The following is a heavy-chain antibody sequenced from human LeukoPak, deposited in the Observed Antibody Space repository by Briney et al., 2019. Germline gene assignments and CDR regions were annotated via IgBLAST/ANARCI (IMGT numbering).Heavy chain of an antibody. Sequence: ASVKVSCKASGYTFTGYYMHWVRQATGQGLEWMGWMNPNSGNTGYAQKFQGRVTMTRNTSISTAYMELSSLRSEDTAVYYCARERATWYYDSSGYGPANWFDPWGQGTLVTVSS. D-gene: IGHD3-22*01. CDR2: MNPNSGNT. V-gene: IGHV1-8*02. J-gene: IGHJ5*02. CDR1: GYTFTGYY. CDR3: ARERATWYYDSSGYGPANWFDP.